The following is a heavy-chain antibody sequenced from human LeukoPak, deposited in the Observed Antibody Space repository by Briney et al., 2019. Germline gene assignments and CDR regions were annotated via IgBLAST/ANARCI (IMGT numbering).Heavy chain of an antibody. CDR3: ARFVGATTDDAFDI. V-gene: IGHV4-39*07. D-gene: IGHD1-26*01. CDR1: GGSISSRGYS. CDR2: INYSGRT. Sequence: QPSETLSLTCTVSGGSISSRGYSWAWIRQPPGKGLDWIATINYSGRTFYNPSLKSRVTISADTSKNQFFLRLGSVTAADTAVYYCARFVGATTDDAFDIWGQGTMVTVSS. J-gene: IGHJ3*02.